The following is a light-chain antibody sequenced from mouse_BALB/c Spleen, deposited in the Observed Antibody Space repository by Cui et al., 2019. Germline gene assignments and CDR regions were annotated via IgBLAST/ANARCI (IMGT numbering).Light chain of an antibody. CDR2: AAT. CDR1: ENIYSN. Sequence: DIQMTQSPASLSVSVGETVTITCRASENIYSNLAWYQQKQGKSPQLLVYAATNLADGVPSRFSGSGSGTQYSLKINSLQSEDFGSYYCQHSWGTPWTFGGGTKLEIK. V-gene: IGKV12-46*01. J-gene: IGKJ1*01. CDR3: QHSWGTPWT.